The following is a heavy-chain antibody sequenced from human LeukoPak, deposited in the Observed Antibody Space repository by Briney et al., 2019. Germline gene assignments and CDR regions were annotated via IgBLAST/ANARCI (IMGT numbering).Heavy chain of an antibody. CDR3: ARGPPAPYYGSGNYYNQANDY. Sequence: GASVKVSCKASGYTFTSYDINWVQQATGQGLEWMGWMNPNSDNTGYAQKFQGRVTMTGNTSISTAYMELSSLRSEDTAVYYCARGPPAPYYGSGNYYNQANDYWGQGILVTVSS. CDR2: MNPNSDNT. V-gene: IGHV1-8*01. J-gene: IGHJ4*02. D-gene: IGHD3-10*01. CDR1: GYTFTSYD.